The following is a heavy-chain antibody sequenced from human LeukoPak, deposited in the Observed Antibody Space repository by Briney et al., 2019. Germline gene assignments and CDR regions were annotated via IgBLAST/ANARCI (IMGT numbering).Heavy chain of an antibody. CDR1: GFTFSSYG. Sequence: AGGSLRLSCAASGFTFSSYGMHWVRQAPGKGLEGVALISYDGRDKYYADSVKGRFTIFRDNSKNTLYVQMNSLRAEDTAVYYCAKDPNYVWGSSYIDYWGQGTLVTVSS. D-gene: IGHD3-16*01. CDR3: AKDPNYVWGSSYIDY. V-gene: IGHV3-30*18. CDR2: ISYDGRDK. J-gene: IGHJ4*02.